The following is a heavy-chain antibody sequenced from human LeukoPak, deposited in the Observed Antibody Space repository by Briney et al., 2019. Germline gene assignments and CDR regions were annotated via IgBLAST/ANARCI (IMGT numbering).Heavy chain of an antibody. CDR3: ARQGIVGASDY. CDR1: GGSISSYY. J-gene: IGHJ4*02. V-gene: IGHV4-59*08. D-gene: IGHD1-26*01. Sequence: PSETLSLTCTVSGGSISSYYWSWLRQPPGKGLEWFGYIYYSGSTNYNPSLKSRVTISVDTSKNQSSLKLSSVTAADTAVYYCARQGIVGASDYWGQGTLVTVSS. CDR2: IYYSGST.